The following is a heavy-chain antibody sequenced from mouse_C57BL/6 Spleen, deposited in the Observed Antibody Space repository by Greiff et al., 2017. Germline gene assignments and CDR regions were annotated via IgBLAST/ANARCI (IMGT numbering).Heavy chain of an antibody. V-gene: IGHV1-18*01. CDR1: GYTFTDYN. CDR3: ARKMGRGAMDY. J-gene: IGHJ4*01. D-gene: IGHD4-1*01. CDR2: NNPNNGGT. Sequence: EVQLQQSGPELVKPGASVKIPCKASGYTFTDYNMDWVKQSHGKSLEWIGDNNPNNGGTIYNQKFKGKATLTVDKSSSTAYMELRSLTSEDTAVYYCARKMGRGAMDYWGQGTSVTVSS.